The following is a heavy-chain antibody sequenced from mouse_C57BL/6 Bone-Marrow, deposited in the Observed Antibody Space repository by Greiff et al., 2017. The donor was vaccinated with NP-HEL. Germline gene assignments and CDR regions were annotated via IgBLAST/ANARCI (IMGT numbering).Heavy chain of an antibody. J-gene: IGHJ2*01. CDR1: GFTFSSYA. CDR2: ISSGGDYI. CDR3: TTYDGYYADYFDY. D-gene: IGHD2-3*01. Sequence: EVHLVESGEGLVKPGGSLKLSCAASGFTFSSYAMSWVRQTPETRLEWVAYISSGGDYIYYADTVKGRFTISRDNARNTLYLQMSSLKAEDTAMYYCTTYDGYYADYFDYWGKGTTLTVSS. V-gene: IGHV5-9-1*02.